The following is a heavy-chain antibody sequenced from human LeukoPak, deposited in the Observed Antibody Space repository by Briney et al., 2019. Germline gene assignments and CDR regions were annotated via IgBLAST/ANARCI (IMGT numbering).Heavy chain of an antibody. D-gene: IGHD7-27*01. CDR1: GFSSSNHW. CDR2: INTDGSDT. J-gene: IGHJ4*02. CDR3: ARNNWGIDD. Sequence: GGSLRLSCAASGFSSSNHWMHWVRQVSGKGLVWVSRINTDGSDTSYADSVEGRFTISRDNARNTLFLQMNSLRVEDTAVYYCARNNWGIDDWGQGTLVTVSS. V-gene: IGHV3-74*01.